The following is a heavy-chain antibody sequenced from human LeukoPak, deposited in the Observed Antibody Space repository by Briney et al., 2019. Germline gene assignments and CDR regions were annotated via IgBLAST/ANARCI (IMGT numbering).Heavy chain of an antibody. CDR1: GFTFSNAW. CDR3: ARDKSGYSYGFSWFDP. Sequence: GGSLRLSCAASGFTFSNAWMSWVRQAPGKGLEWVANIKQDGSEKYYVDSVKGRFTISRDNAKNSLYLQMNSLRAEDTAVYYCARDKSGYSYGFSWFDPWGQGTLVTVSS. CDR2: IKQDGSEK. D-gene: IGHD5-18*01. J-gene: IGHJ5*02. V-gene: IGHV3-7*01.